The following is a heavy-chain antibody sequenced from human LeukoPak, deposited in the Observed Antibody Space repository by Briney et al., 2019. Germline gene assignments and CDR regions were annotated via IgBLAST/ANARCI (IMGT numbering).Heavy chain of an antibody. CDR2: IIPILGIA. J-gene: IGHJ6*02. CDR3: ARDRGGYCSGGSCYSEGGMDV. Sequence: SVKVSCKASGGTFSSYAISWVRQAPGQGLEWMGRIIPILGIANYAQKFQGRVTITADKSTSTAYMELSSLRAEDTAVYYCARDRGGYCSGGSCYSEGGMDVWGQGTTVTVSS. D-gene: IGHD2-15*01. V-gene: IGHV1-69*04. CDR1: GGTFSSYA.